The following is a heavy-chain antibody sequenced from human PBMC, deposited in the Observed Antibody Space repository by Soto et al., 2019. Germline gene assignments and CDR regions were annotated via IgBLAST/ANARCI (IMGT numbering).Heavy chain of an antibody. J-gene: IGHJ4*02. D-gene: IGHD2-15*01. CDR1: GYSFTNSW. Sequence: EVRLVQSGAEVKKPGESLRISCKGSGYSFTNSWIAWVRQMPGKGLEWMGIIYPGDSETKYSPSFQGQVTISVDKSVSITYLQWSSLKASDTAIYYCAKKGGGLDSWGQGTLSPSPQ. CDR3: AKKGGGLDS. V-gene: IGHV5-51*03. CDR2: IYPGDSET.